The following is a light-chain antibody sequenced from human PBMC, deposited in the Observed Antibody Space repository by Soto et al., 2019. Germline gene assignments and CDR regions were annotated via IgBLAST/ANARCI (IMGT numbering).Light chain of an antibody. Sequence: QSALTQPRSVSGSPGQSVTISCTGTSSDVGTYHYVSWDQQHPGKAPKLMIYDVSQRPSGVPDRFSGSKSGNTASLTISGLQAEDESDYYCCSYADSSTSVFGGGTKLTVL. J-gene: IGLJ2*01. CDR1: SSDVGTYHY. CDR3: CSYADSSTSV. CDR2: DVS. V-gene: IGLV2-11*01.